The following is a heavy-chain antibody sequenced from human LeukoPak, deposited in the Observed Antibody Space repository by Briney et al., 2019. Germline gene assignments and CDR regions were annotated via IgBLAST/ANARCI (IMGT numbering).Heavy chain of an antibody. Sequence: SGPALVKPTQTLTLTCTFSGFSLSTIGMCVSWIRQPPGKALEWLALIDWDDDKYYSTSLKTRLTISKDTSKNQVVLTMTNMDPVDTATYYCARMGSSWFGEGDYGMDVWGQGTTVTVSS. CDR3: ARMGSSWFGEGDYGMDV. CDR2: IDWDDDK. CDR1: GFSLSTIGMC. V-gene: IGHV2-70*01. D-gene: IGHD3-10*01. J-gene: IGHJ6*02.